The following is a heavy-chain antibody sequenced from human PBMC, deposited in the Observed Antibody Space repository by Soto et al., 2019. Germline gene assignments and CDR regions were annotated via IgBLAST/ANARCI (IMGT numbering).Heavy chain of an antibody. CDR1: GFTFSSYS. V-gene: IGHV3-21*01. D-gene: IGHD5-18*01. CDR2: ISSSSSYI. Sequence: GGSLRLSCAASGFTFSSYSMNWVRQAPGKGLEWVSSISSSSSYIYYADSVKGRFTISRDNAKNSLYLQMNSLRAEDTAVYYCASRRGYSYGLGYYYYGMDVWGQGTTVTVSS. CDR3: ASRRGYSYGLGYYYYGMDV. J-gene: IGHJ6*02.